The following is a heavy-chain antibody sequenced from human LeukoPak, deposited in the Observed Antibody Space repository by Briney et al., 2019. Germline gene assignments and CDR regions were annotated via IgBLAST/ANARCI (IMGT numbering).Heavy chain of an antibody. J-gene: IGHJ4*02. CDR3: ARHSGMVDRHFAH. V-gene: IGHV4-39*01. CDR2: MSYGGTS. D-gene: IGHD3-3*01. Sequence: SETLSLTCNVSGGSIVISSYYWGWVRQSPGTGLEWIGSMSYGGTSYYNPSLKSRVTMSVDTSKNTFSLKVTSVTAADTAVYFCARHSGMVDRHFAHWGQGTLVPVSS. CDR1: GGSIVISSYY.